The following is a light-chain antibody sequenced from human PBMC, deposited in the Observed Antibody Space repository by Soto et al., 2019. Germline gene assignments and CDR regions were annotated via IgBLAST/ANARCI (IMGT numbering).Light chain of an antibody. V-gene: IGKV4-1*01. CDR3: QQYYSTHT. Sequence: DTLMAQSTASLAVSLGERATINCKSSQSILYSSNNKNYLAWYQQKPGQPPKLLIYWASTRESGVPDRFSGSGSETDFTLTSSSLQAEDVAVYYCQQYYSTHTFGEGTKVDI. CDR2: WAS. CDR1: QSILYSSNNKNY. J-gene: IGKJ4*02.